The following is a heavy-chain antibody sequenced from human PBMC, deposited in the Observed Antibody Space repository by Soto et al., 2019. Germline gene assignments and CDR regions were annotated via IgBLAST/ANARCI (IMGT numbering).Heavy chain of an antibody. CDR3: AREFMITFGGVIVPYGMDV. J-gene: IGHJ6*02. CDR1: GYTFTSYG. V-gene: IGHV1-18*01. D-gene: IGHD3-16*02. Sequence: QVQLVQSGAEVKKPGASVKVSCKASGYTFTSYGISWVRQAPGQGLEWMGWISAYNGNTNYAQKLQGRVTMTTDTATSTAYMELRSLRSDDTAVYYCAREFMITFGGVIVPYGMDVWGQGTTVTVSS. CDR2: ISAYNGNT.